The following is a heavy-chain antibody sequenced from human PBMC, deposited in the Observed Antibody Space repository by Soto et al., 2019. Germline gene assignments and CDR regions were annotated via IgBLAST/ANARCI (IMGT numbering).Heavy chain of an antibody. Sequence: QVQLVESGGGVVQPGRSLRLSCAASGFTFSKYGMHWVRQAPGKGVEWVAVVWHDGKYKDYAESVKGRFTISRDNSKNTQYLQMDSLRAEDTAVYYCARDRGSDAPMDAWGQGTSVAVSS. CDR1: GFTFSKYG. CDR3: ARDRGSDAPMDA. J-gene: IGHJ6*02. D-gene: IGHD3-10*01. V-gene: IGHV3-33*01. CDR2: VWHDGKYK.